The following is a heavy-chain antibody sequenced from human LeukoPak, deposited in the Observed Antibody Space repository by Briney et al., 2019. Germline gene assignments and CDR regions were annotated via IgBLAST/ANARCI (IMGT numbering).Heavy chain of an antibody. D-gene: IGHD3-3*01. V-gene: IGHV3-23*01. J-gene: IGHJ5*02. CDR3: AKPSYYDFWSASLGWFDP. Sequence: GGSLRLSCAASGFTFSSYWMNWARQAPGKGLEWVSAISGSGGSTYYADSVKGRFTISRDNSKNTLYLQMNSLRAEDTAVYYCAKPSYYDFWSASLGWFDPWGQGTLVTVSS. CDR1: GFTFSSYW. CDR2: ISGSGGST.